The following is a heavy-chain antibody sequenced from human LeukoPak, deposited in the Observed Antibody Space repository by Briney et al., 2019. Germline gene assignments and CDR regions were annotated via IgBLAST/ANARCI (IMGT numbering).Heavy chain of an antibody. CDR1: GGSISSSNW. D-gene: IGHD3-9*01. CDR3: ARLGRLRYFDWFYRPGWFDP. Sequence: SETLSLTCAVSGGSISSSNWWSWVRQPPGKGLEWIGSIFYSGSTYYNPSLKSRVSIFVDTSKNQFSVKLSSVTAADTAVYYCARLGRLRYFDWFYRPGWFDPWGQGTLVTVSS. J-gene: IGHJ5*02. CDR2: IFYSGST. V-gene: IGHV4-4*02.